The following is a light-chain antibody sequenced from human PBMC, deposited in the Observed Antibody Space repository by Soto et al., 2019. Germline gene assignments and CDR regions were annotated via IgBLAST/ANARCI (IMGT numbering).Light chain of an antibody. J-gene: IGKJ1*01. CDR3: QQYGSSPRT. V-gene: IGKV3-20*01. CDR2: DAS. Sequence: EIVLTQSPGALSLSPGERATRSCRGSQSLSSSQLAWYQQKPGHAPRLLIHDASSRATGISDRFTGSGSGTDFTLTITTLEPEDFAVYYCQQYGSSPRTFGLGTKVDIK. CDR1: QSLSSSQ.